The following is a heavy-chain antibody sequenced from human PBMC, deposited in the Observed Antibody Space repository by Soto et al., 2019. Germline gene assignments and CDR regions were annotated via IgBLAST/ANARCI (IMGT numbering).Heavy chain of an antibody. J-gene: IGHJ6*03. CDR1: GGSISSYY. V-gene: IGHV4-59*08. CDR3: ARHGGYYEAYYYYMDV. Sequence: SETLSLTCTVSGGSISSYYWSWIRQPPGKGLEWIGYIYYSGSTNYNPSLKSRVTISVDTSKNQFSLKLSSVTAADTAIYYCARHGGYYEAYYYYMDVWGKGTTVTVSS. CDR2: IYYSGST. D-gene: IGHD3-22*01.